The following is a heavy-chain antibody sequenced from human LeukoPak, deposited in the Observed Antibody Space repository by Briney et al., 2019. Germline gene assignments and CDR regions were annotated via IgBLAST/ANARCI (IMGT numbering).Heavy chain of an antibody. Sequence: SETLSLTCAVYGGSFSGYYWSWIRQPPGKGLEWIGYIYYSGSTNYNPSLKSRVTISVDTSKNQFSLKLSSVTAADTAVYYCARLWGYYDILTGYYPDYFDYWGQGTLVTVSS. CDR2: IYYSGST. CDR3: ARLWGYYDILTGYYPDYFDY. V-gene: IGHV4-59*08. D-gene: IGHD3-9*01. J-gene: IGHJ4*02. CDR1: GGSFSGYY.